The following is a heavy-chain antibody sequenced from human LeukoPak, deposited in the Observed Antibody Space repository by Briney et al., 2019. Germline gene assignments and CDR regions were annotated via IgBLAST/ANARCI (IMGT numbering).Heavy chain of an antibody. CDR1: GVSIGSYY. CDR3: ARGHAFDI. V-gene: IGHV4-59*01. Sequence: SETLSLTCTVSGVSIGSYYWSWIRQPPGKGLELIGNIHYSGSTNYNPSLKSRVTMSVDTSKNQLSLRLSSVTGADTARYFCARGHAFDIWGRGTLVIVSS. CDR2: IHYSGST. J-gene: IGHJ3*02.